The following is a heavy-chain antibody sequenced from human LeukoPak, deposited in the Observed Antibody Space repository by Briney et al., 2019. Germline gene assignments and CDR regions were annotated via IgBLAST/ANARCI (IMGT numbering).Heavy chain of an antibody. D-gene: IGHD1-1*01. J-gene: IGHJ3*02. CDR3: ARAARRGDNLNAFDI. CDR1: GFTFSRYW. CDR2: IKQDGSDK. Sequence: PGGSLRLSCAASGFTFSRYWMSWVRQAPGKGLEWAAHIKQDGSDKYYVDSVKGRFTVSRDNAKNSLYLQMNSLRVEDTAVYYCARAARRGDNLNAFDIWGQGTMVTVSS. V-gene: IGHV3-7*01.